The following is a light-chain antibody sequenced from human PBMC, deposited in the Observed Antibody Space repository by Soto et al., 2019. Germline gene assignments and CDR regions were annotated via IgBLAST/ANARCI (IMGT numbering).Light chain of an antibody. CDR2: LGS. CDR1: QSLLHSDGYNY. V-gene: IGKV2-28*01. Sequence: DIVMTQSPLSLPVTPGEPASISCRSSQSLLHSDGYNYLDWYLQKPGQSPQLLIYLGSNRASGVPDRFSGSGSGTDFTLKISTVEAEDVGVYYCMQALQSRNTFGQGTRLEIK. CDR3: MQALQSRNT. J-gene: IGKJ2*01.